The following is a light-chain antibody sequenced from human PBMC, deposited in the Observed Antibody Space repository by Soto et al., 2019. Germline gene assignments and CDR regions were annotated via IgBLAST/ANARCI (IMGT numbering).Light chain of an antibody. CDR2: AAS. V-gene: IGKV1-27*01. CDR1: QGIRRY. J-gene: IGKJ4*01. CDR3: QKYGSAPFT. Sequence: DIQMTQSPSSLCASVGDRVTITCRASQGIRRYLGWYQQKPGKGPKLLIYAASILQSGVQTRFSGSGSGADFTLTISSQQPEDVATYYCQKYGSAPFTFGGGTKVEIK.